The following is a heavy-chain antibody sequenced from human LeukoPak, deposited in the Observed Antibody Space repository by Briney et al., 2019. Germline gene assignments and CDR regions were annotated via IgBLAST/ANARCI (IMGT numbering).Heavy chain of an antibody. Sequence: GSLKLSCAASGFTFSGSSMHWVRQASGKGLEWVGRIRSKGNSYATAYAASVKGRFTISRDDSKNTAYLQMNSLKTEDTAVYYCTRFRYDFWSGYYYYMDVWGKGTTVTVSS. CDR2: IRSKGNSYAT. D-gene: IGHD3-3*01. CDR3: TRFRYDFWSGYYYYMDV. V-gene: IGHV3-73*01. J-gene: IGHJ6*03. CDR1: GFTFSGSS.